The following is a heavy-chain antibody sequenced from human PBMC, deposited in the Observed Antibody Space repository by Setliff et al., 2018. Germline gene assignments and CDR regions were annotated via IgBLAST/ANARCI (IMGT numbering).Heavy chain of an antibody. CDR1: RASVTSYY. D-gene: IGHD3-3*01. CDR3: RFWSGYYKNDY. CDR2: TSTGGGS. J-gene: IGHJ4*02. Sequence: KTSETLSLTCTVSRASVTSYYWNWIRQPAGKGLEWIGRTSTGGGSNYNPSLKSRVIMSVDPSRNQFSLKLSSVTAADTAVYYCRFWSGYYKNDYWGQGTLVTVS. V-gene: IGHV4-4*07.